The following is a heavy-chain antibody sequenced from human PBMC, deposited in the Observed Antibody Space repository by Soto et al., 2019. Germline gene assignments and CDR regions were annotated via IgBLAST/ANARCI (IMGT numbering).Heavy chain of an antibody. CDR2: SKNKADSYTT. CDR3: TVWGSGNDFGAA. J-gene: IGHJ4*02. Sequence: GSLRLSCAASGFTFSSYSMNWVRQAPGKGLERVGRSKNKADSYTTEYAASVKGRFSISRDGSKNSLFLQMNSLKTEDTAVYYCTVWGSGNDFGAAWGQGILVTVSS. V-gene: IGHV3-72*01. D-gene: IGHD3-10*01. CDR1: GFTFSSYS.